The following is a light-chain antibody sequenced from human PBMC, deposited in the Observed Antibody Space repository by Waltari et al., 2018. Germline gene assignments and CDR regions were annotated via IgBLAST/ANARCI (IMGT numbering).Light chain of an antibody. Sequence: QSVLTQPPSASGTPGQRVTSSCSGSSSNIGNNVVNWYQQLPGTAPKPPIYSDNQRPSGVPDRFSGSRSGTSASLAISGLQSEDEADYYCAAWDDSLIGYVFGTGTQVTVL. CDR3: AAWDDSLIGYV. V-gene: IGLV1-44*01. J-gene: IGLJ1*01. CDR1: SSNIGNNV. CDR2: SDN.